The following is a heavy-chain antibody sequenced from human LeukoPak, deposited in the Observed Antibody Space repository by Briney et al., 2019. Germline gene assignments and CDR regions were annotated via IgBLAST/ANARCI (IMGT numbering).Heavy chain of an antibody. CDR3: AKGYSGYESRFDY. CDR1: GFTSADHA. D-gene: IGHD5-12*01. V-gene: IGHV3-9*02. Sequence: GGSLRLSCAASGFTSADHAMHWVRQAPGKGLEWVSGISWNSGSIGYADSVKGRFAISRDNAKNSLYLQMNSLRAEDTALHYCAKGYSGYESRFDYWGQGTRVTVST. J-gene: IGHJ4*02. CDR2: ISWNSGSI.